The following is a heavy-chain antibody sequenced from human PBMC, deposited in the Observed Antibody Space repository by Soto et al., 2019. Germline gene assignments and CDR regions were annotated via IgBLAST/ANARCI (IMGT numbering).Heavy chain of an antibody. V-gene: IGHV4-39*01. CDR2: IYYSGST. J-gene: IGHJ4*02. CDR3: ARHLYSSSWYHYYFDY. D-gene: IGHD6-13*01. Sequence: QLQLQESGPGLVKPSETLSLTCTVSGGSISSSSYYWGWIRQPPGKGLEWIGSIYYSGSTYYNPSLKSRVTISVDTSKSQCSLKLSSVTAADTAVYYCARHLYSSSWYHYYFDYCGEGTLVTVSS. CDR1: GGSISSSSYY.